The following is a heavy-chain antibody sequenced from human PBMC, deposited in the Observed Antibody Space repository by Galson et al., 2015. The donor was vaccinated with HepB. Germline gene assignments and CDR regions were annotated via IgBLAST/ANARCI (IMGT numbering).Heavy chain of an antibody. D-gene: IGHD3-10*01. Sequence: LSLTSAVSGGSISSSNWWSWVRQPPGKGLEWVGAIYHSGNTNYNPSLKSRVTISVEKSKNQLSLKLSSVTAADTAVYYCARADSLLWFGELYGAFDIWGQGTMVTVSS. J-gene: IGHJ3*02. V-gene: IGHV4-4*02. CDR1: GGSISSSNW. CDR3: ARADSLLWFGELYGAFDI. CDR2: IYHSGNT.